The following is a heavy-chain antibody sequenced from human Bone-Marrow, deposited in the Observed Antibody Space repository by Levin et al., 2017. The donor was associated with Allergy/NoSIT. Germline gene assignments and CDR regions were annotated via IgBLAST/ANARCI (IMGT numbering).Heavy chain of an antibody. CDR1: GFTFSSYS. V-gene: IGHV3-48*01. J-gene: IGHJ5*02. D-gene: IGHD3-10*01. CDR3: ARGYGSGRTGIDP. CDR2: ISSGSSSI. Sequence: GESLKISCAASGFTFSSYSMNWVRQAPGKGLEWVSYISSGSSSIYYVDSVKGRFTISRDNANNSLYLQMNSLRAEDTAVYYCARGYGSGRTGIDPWGQGTLVTVSS.